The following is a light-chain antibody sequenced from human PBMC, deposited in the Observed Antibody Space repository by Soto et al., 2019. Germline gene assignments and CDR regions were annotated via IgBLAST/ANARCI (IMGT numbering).Light chain of an antibody. CDR2: GAS. J-gene: IGKJ1*01. CDR1: QTVSSSS. V-gene: IGKV3-20*01. Sequence: IVLTQSPGTLSLSQGERATLSCRARQTVSSSSLAWYQQKPVQAPSLLLFGASTRSAGFPDRISGSGSGIDFTLTIAGLGLKDFEVYYCEKYGTSLRHFCQGTKVDIK. CDR3: EKYGTSLRH.